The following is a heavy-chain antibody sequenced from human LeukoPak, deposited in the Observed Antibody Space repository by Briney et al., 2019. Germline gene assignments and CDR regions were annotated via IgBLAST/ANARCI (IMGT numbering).Heavy chain of an antibody. CDR3: ARQIGVSIDY. D-gene: IGHD5/OR15-5a*01. CDR1: RFTFSNFD. CDR2: IRFDGSNE. V-gene: IGHV3-30*02. Sequence: GGSLRLSCAASRFTFSNFDMHWVRQAPGKELEWVTFIRFDGSNEYYADSVRGRFTISRDNSKNTLYLQMSSLRPEDTAVHYCARQIGVSIDYWGQGTLVTVSS. J-gene: IGHJ4*02.